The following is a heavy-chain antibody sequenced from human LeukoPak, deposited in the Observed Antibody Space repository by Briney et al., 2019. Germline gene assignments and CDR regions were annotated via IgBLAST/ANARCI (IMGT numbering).Heavy chain of an antibody. D-gene: IGHD3-22*01. V-gene: IGHV3-74*01. CDR1: GFTFSRYW. CDR2: ISGDGTNT. CDR3: ATISYDSNAYFDY. Sequence: GGSLRLSCAASGFTFSRYWMHWVRQAPGKGLAWVSSISGDGTNTNYADSVKGRFTISRDNAKNTLYLQMHSLGAEDTAVCYCATISYDSNAYFDYWGQGTLVTVSS. J-gene: IGHJ4*02.